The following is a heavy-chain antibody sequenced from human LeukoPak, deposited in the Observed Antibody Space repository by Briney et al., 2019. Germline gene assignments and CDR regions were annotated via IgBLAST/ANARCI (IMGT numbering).Heavy chain of an antibody. Sequence: SETLSLTCAVYGGSFSDYFWSWIRQPPGKGLGWIGEISHSGSTTYNPSLRSRVTISGDTSKKQFSLKLSSVTAADTAVYYCVTYYYGSSAPKRNYWGQGILVTVSS. CDR1: GGSFSDYF. D-gene: IGHD3-22*01. V-gene: IGHV4-34*01. CDR2: ISHSGST. CDR3: VTYYYGSSAPKRNY. J-gene: IGHJ4*02.